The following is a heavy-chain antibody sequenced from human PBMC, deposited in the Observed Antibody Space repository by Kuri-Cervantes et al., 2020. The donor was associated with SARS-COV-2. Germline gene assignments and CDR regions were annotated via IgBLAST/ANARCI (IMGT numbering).Heavy chain of an antibody. CDR3: ARGESGFYDSGGGYYYYYGMDV. V-gene: IGHV4-59*01. D-gene: IGHD3-3*01. CDR2: IYYSGST. CDR1: GGSISSYY. J-gene: IGHJ6*02. Sequence: SETLSLTCTVSGGSISSYYWSWIRQPPGKGLEWIGYIYYSGSTNYNPSLKSRVTISVDTSKNQFSLKLSSVTAADTAVYYCARGESGFYDSGGGYYYYYGMDVWGQGTTVTVSS.